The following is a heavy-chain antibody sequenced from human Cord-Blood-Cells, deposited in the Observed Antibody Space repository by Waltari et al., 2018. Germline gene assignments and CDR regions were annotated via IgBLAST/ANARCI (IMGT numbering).Heavy chain of an antibody. J-gene: IGHJ4*02. CDR3: ARGDGGFDY. D-gene: IGHD3-16*01. V-gene: IGHV3-64*01. CDR1: GFTFSSYA. CDR2: ISSNGGST. Sequence: EVQLVESGGGLVQPGGSLRLSCAASGFTFSSYAMHWVRQAPGKGLEYVSAISSNGGSTYYANSGKGRFTISRDNSKNTLYLQMGSLRAEDMAVYYCARGDGGFDYWGQGTLVTVSS.